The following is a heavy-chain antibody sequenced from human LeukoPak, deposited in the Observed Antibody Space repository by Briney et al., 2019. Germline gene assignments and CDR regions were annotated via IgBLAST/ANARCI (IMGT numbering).Heavy chain of an antibody. CDR3: ARRAGRDPSRVDP. D-gene: IGHD3-10*01. V-gene: IGHV4-39*01. CDR2: IYYSGST. CDR1: GGSISSSSYY. Sequence: PSETLSLTCTVSGGSISSSSYYWGWIRQPPGKGLEWIGSIYYSGSTYYNPSLKSRVTISVDTSKNQFSLRLSSVTAADTAVYYCARRAGRDPSRVDPWGQGTLVTVSS. J-gene: IGHJ5*02.